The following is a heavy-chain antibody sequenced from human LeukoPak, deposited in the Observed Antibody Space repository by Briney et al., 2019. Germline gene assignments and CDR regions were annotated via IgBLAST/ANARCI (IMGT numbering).Heavy chain of an antibody. CDR3: ARKLAL. CDR2: IYPTGRSV. V-gene: IGHV3-48*02. CDR1: GFIFSSYG. J-gene: IGHJ4*02. Sequence: GGSLRLSCAASGFIFSSYGMNWVRQAPGQGLEWVSYIYPTGRSVYYADSVKGRFTVSRDNANHSVFLQMNSLRDDDTAVYFCARKLALWGQGTLLTVSS.